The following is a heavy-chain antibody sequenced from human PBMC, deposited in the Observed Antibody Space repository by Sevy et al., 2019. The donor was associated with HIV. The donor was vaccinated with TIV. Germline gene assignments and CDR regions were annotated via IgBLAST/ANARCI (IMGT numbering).Heavy chain of an antibody. D-gene: IGHD3-10*01. J-gene: IGHJ4*02. Sequence: GGSLRLSCAASGFTFSSYGMHWVRQAPGKGLEWVAVISYDGSNKYYAESVKGRFTISRDNSKNTLYLQMNSLRAEDTAVYYCAKVGDFGGYFDYWGQGTLVTVSS. CDR2: ISYDGSNK. CDR1: GFTFSSYG. CDR3: AKVGDFGGYFDY. V-gene: IGHV3-30*18.